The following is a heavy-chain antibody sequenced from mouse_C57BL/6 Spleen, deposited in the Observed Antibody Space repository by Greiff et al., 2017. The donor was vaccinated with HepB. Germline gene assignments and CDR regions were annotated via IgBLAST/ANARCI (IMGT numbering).Heavy chain of an antibody. D-gene: IGHD4-1*01. Sequence: EVKLMESGGGLVKPGGSLKLSCAASGFTFSSYTVSWVRQTPEKRLEWVATISGGGGNTYYPDSVKGRVTISRDNAKNTLYLQMSSLRAEDTALYYCARHNWDGYYFDYWGQGTTLTVSS. CDR1: GFTFSSYT. J-gene: IGHJ2*01. V-gene: IGHV5-9*01. CDR2: ISGGGGNT. CDR3: ARHNWDGYYFDY.